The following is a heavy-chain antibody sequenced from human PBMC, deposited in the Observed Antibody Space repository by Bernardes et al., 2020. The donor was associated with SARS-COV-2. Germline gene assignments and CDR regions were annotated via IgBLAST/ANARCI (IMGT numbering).Heavy chain of an antibody. CDR2: ISSSSSYI. D-gene: IGHD4-17*01. V-gene: IGHV3-21*01. J-gene: IGHJ6*02. CDR3: ARAPFMTTVTTSDSYYYYGMDV. CDR1: GFTFRSSS. Sequence: VGSLLLSCAASGFTFRSSSMNWVRQAPGPGLEWVSSISSSSSYIYYADSVKGRFTISRDNAKNSLYLQMNSLRAEDTAVYYCARAPFMTTVTTSDSYYYYGMDVWGQGPTVTVSS.